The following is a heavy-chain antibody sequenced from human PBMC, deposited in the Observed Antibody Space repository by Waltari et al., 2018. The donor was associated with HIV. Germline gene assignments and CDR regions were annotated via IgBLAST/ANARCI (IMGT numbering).Heavy chain of an antibody. CDR3: ARDRYDSSGYLATYNNYYGVDV. Sequence: QVQLQESGPGLAKPPETLSLTCTVSGYSISSGYYWGWIRQRPGKGLEWIGSIYHSGSAYYKSSLKSRVTISVDMSKNQFSMKLSSATAADTAVYYCARDRYDSSGYLATYNNYYGVDVWGQGTTVTVSS. V-gene: IGHV4-38-2*02. J-gene: IGHJ6*02. CDR1: GYSISSGYY. CDR2: IYHSGSA. D-gene: IGHD3-22*01.